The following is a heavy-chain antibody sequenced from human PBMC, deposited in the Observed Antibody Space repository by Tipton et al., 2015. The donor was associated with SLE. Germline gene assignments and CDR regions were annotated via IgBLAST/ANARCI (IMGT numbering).Heavy chain of an antibody. CDR2: IYYSGST. D-gene: IGHD3-22*01. CDR3: ARDRTYYDSSGYLDAFDI. CDR1: GGSISSHY. V-gene: IGHV4-59*11. Sequence: TLSLTCTVSGGSISSHYWSWIRQPPGKGLEWIGYIYYSGSTYYNPSLKSRVTISVDTSKNQFSLKLSSVTAADTAVYYCARDRTYYDSSGYLDAFDIWGQGTMVTVSS. J-gene: IGHJ3*02.